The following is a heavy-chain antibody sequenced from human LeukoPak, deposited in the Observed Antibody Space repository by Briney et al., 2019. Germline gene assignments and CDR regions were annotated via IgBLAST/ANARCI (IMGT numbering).Heavy chain of an antibody. Sequence: ASVKVSCKASGYTFNNYGITWVRQAPGQGLEWMGWINPNSGGTNYAQKFQGRVTMTRDTSISTAYMELSRLRSDDTAVYYCARVSIAAAGTEFDYWGQGTLVTVSS. CDR3: ARVSIAAAGTEFDY. D-gene: IGHD6-13*01. CDR1: GYTFNNYG. CDR2: INPNSGGT. J-gene: IGHJ4*02. V-gene: IGHV1-2*02.